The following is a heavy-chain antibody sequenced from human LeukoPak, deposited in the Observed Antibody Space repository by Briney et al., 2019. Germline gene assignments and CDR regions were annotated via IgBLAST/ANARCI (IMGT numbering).Heavy chain of an antibody. CDR1: GFTFSSYA. Sequence: PGGSLRLSCAASGFTFSSYAMHWVRQAPGKGLEWVAVISYDGSNKSYADSVRGRFTISRDNSRNTLYLQMDSLRSEDTAVYYCARDFFPIVDSTWYEIGYWGQGTLVTVSS. CDR2: ISYDGSNK. D-gene: IGHD2-21*01. J-gene: IGHJ4*02. CDR3: ARDFFPIVDSTWYEIGY. V-gene: IGHV3-30-3*01.